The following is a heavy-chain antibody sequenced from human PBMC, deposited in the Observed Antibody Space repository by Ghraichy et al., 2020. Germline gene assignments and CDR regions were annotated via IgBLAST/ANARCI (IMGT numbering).Heavy chain of an antibody. J-gene: IGHJ6*02. Sequence: SETLSLTCTVSGGSIGNYYWSWIRQPPGKGLEWIGYMYYSGTTYFHPSLKSRVTISVDTSKNQFSLKLSSVTTADTAVYYCARAKVPPACYYDHGMDVWGQGTTVTVSS. CDR2: MYYSGTT. V-gene: IGHV4-59*01. CDR3: ARAKVPPACYYDHGMDV. CDR1: GGSIGNYY. D-gene: IGHD1-14*01.